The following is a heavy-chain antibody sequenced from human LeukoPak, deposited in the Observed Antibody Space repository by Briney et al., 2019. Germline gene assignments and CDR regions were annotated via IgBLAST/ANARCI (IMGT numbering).Heavy chain of an antibody. CDR3: ARHRCSGGSCYPMNWFDP. CDR1: GYTFTGYY. Sequence: ASVKVSCKASGYTFTGYYMHWVRQAPGQGLEWMGWINPNSGGTNYAQKFQGRVTISVDTSKNQFSLKLSSVTAADTAVYYCARHRCSGGSCYPMNWFDPWGQGTLVTVSS. CDR2: INPNSGGT. D-gene: IGHD2-15*01. V-gene: IGHV1-2*02. J-gene: IGHJ5*02.